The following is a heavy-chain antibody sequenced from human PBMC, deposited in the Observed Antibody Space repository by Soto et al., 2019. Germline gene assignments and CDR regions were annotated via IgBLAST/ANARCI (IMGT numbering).Heavy chain of an antibody. CDR2: ISYDGSIK. CDR3: AREWSTSGDLDY. CDR1: GFTFSSHS. V-gene: IGHV3-30*04. D-gene: IGHD3-10*01. J-gene: IGHJ4*02. Sequence: QVQLVESGGGVVQPGRSLRLSCAASGFTFSSHSIQWVRQAPGKGLKWVAVISYDGSIKYYADSVKGRFTISRDNSKHTAYLQMNSLRAEDTAVFYCAREWSTSGDLDYWGQGTLVIVSS.